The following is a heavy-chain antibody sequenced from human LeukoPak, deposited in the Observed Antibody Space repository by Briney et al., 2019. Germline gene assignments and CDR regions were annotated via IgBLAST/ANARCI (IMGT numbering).Heavy chain of an antibody. V-gene: IGHV1-69*04. Sequence: SVNVSCKASGGTFSSYAISWVRQAPGQGLEWMGRIIPILGIANYAQKFQGRVTITADKSTSTAYMELSSLRSEDTAVYYCARDCSSTSCYRDPWGQGTLVTVSS. J-gene: IGHJ5*02. CDR2: IIPILGIA. CDR3: ARDCSSTSCYRDP. D-gene: IGHD2-2*01. CDR1: GGTFSSYA.